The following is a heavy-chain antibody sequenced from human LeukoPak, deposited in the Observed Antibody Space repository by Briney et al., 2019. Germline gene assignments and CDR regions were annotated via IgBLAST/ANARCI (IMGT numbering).Heavy chain of an antibody. J-gene: IGHJ5*02. CDR3: ARDPYYYGSGSVNWFDP. D-gene: IGHD3-10*01. CDR2: ISYDGSNK. Sequence: GRSLRPSCAASRFTFSNYAMHWVRQAPGKGLEWIAVISYDGSNKYYADSVKGRFTISRDNSKNTLYLQMNSLRPEDTAVYYCARDPYYYGSGSVNWFDPWGQGTLVTVSS. CDR1: RFTFSNYA. V-gene: IGHV3-30-3*01.